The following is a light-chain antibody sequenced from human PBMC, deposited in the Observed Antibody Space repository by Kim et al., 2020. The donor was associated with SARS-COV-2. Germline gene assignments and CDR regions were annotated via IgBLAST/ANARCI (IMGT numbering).Light chain of an antibody. J-gene: IGKJ1*01. V-gene: IGKV3-20*01. CDR2: GVS. CDR3: QQYGSSPRT. CDR1: QSVSSTY. Sequence: SPGDRPTLSCRASQSVSSTYLAWFQQKPGQAPRLLIYGVSSRATGIPDRFSGSGSGTDFTLTISRLEPEDFAVYYCQQYGSSPRTFGQGTKVDIK.